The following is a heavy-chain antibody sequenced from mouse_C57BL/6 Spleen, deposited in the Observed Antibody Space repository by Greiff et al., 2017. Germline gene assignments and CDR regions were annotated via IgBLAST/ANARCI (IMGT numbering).Heavy chain of an antibody. CDR2: IDPSDSYT. CDR1: GYTFTSYW. V-gene: IGHV1-69*01. J-gene: IGHJ2*01. D-gene: IGHD4-1*01. CDR3: ARELAY. Sequence: QVQLKQPGAELVMPGASVKLSCKASGYTFTSYWMHWVKQRPGQGLEWIGEIDPSDSYTNYNQKFKGKSTLTVDKSSSTAYMQLSSLTSEDSAVYYCARELAYWGQGTTLTVSS.